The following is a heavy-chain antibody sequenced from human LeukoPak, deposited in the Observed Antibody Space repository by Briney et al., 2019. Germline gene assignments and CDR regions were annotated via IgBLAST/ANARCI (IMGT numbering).Heavy chain of an antibody. CDR1: GFTFSDYY. V-gene: IGHV3-11*01. CDR2: ISSRGSTI. Sequence: GGSLRLSCAASGFTFSDYYMSWIRQAPGKGLEWVSYISSRGSTIYYADSVKGRFTISRDNAKNSLFLQMNSLRAEDTAVYYCARDRGFCSGGSCFPNFDFWGQGTLVTASS. CDR3: ARDRGFCSGGSCFPNFDF. D-gene: IGHD2-15*01. J-gene: IGHJ4*02.